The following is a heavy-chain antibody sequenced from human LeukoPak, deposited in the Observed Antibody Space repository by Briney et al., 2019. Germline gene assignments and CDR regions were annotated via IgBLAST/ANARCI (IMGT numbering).Heavy chain of an antibody. CDR2: ISYVGSNK. Sequence: GRSLRLSCAASGFTFSSYAMHWVRQAPGKGLEWVAVISYVGSNKYYADSVKGRFTTSRDNSKNTLYLQMNSLRAEDTAVYYCARGWDILTGYYGRHFDYWGQGTLVTVSS. CDR1: GFTFSSYA. D-gene: IGHD3-9*01. J-gene: IGHJ4*02. V-gene: IGHV3-30*04. CDR3: ARGWDILTGYYGRHFDY.